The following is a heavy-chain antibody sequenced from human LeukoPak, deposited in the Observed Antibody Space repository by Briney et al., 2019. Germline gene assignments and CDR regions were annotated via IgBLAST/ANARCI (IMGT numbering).Heavy chain of an antibody. V-gene: IGHV4-61*02. D-gene: IGHD4-17*01. CDR1: GGSISSGSYC. CDR2: IYASSST. Sequence: SQTLSLTCTVSGGSISSGSYCWSRIRQPAGKGMEWIERIYASSSTNFNPSPRGRVTISVDTSKNQFALELTSGTAADTAVYYCARGQTTVNFDYWGQGALVTVSS. CDR3: ARGQTTVNFDY. J-gene: IGHJ4*02.